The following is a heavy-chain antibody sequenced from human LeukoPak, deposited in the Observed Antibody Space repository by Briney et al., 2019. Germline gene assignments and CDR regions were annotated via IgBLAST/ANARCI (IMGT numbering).Heavy chain of an antibody. Sequence: GGSLRLSCAASGFTFSSYWMHWVRQAPGKGLVWVSRIDSDGSTIYADSVKGRFTISRDNAKNTLFLQMTSLRAEDTAVYYCARDGSLPDYWGQGTLVTVSS. J-gene: IGHJ4*02. D-gene: IGHD2-15*01. CDR2: IDSDGST. CDR3: ARDGSLPDY. CDR1: GFTFSSYW. V-gene: IGHV3-74*01.